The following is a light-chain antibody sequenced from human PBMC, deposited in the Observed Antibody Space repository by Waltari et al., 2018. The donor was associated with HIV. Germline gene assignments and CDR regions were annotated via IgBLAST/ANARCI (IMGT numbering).Light chain of an antibody. CDR1: STNSGAGYE. Sequence: QSVLTQPPSVSGAPGERATISCTGSSTNSGAGYEIHGNQQLPGTAPKLLIYGNGNRPSGVPDRCSASTSGTSASLAITGLQAEDEADYYCQSYDSSLSGSGVFGGGTKLTVL. CDR3: QSYDSSLSGSGV. V-gene: IGLV1-40*01. J-gene: IGLJ3*02. CDR2: GNG.